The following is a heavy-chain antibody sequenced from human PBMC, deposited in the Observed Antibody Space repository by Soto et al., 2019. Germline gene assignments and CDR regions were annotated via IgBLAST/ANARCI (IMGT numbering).Heavy chain of an antibody. J-gene: IGHJ4*02. D-gene: IGHD4-17*01. CDR3: ARGPYGDPFDY. CDR1: GGSFSGYY. V-gene: IGHV4-34*01. Sequence: PSETLSLTSAVYGGSFSGYYWSWIRQPPGKGLEWIGEINHSGSTNYNPSLKSRVTISVDTSKNQFSLKLSSVTAADTAVYYWARGPYGDPFDYWGQGTLVTVSS. CDR2: INHSGST.